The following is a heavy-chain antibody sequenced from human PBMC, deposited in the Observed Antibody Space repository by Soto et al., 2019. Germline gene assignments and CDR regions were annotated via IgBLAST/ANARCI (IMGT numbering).Heavy chain of an antibody. V-gene: IGHV3-30*04. CDR3: ARDLNWNLILNY. Sequence: QVQLVESGGGVVQPGRSLRLSCAASGFTFSSHAMHWVRQAPGKGLEWVAVISYDGSVRYFADSVKGRFTISRDNSEKTLYLQMNCLTAEDTAMYYCARDLNWNLILNYWGQGTLVTVSS. CDR2: ISYDGSVR. CDR1: GFTFSSHA. D-gene: IGHD1-7*01. J-gene: IGHJ4*02.